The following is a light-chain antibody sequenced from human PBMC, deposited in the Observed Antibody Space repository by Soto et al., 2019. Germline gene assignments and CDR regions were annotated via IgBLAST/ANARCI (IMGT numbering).Light chain of an antibody. V-gene: IGLV2-14*01. J-gene: IGLJ1*01. CDR3: SSYTNINTRACV. CDR2: EVT. Sequence: QSALTQLASVSGSPGQSITIPCTGTSGDIGSYNRVSWYQQHPGKAPKLIIYEVTDRPSGVSNRFSGSKSGNTASLTISGLQAEDEAEYYCSSYTNINTRACVFGTGTKVTVL. CDR1: SGDIGSYNR.